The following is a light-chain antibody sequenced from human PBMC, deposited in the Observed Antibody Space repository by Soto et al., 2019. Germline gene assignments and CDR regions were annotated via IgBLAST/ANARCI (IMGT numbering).Light chain of an antibody. J-gene: IGLJ1*01. CDR3: CSITTSHTYV. CDR1: SSDIGHYDY. Sequence: QSVVTHPASVSGSPGQSITISCTGTSSDIGHYDYVSWYQQHPGKAPKLMIYHVTYRPSGVSNRYSGSKSGNSASLTISGLQADDEADYYCCSITTSHTYVFGSGTKVTVL. V-gene: IGLV2-14*03. CDR2: HVT.